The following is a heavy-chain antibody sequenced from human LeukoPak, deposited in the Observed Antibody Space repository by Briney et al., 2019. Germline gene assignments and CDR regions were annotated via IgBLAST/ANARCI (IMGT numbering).Heavy chain of an antibody. V-gene: IGHV3-33*01. D-gene: IGHD2-15*01. CDR1: GFTFSSYG. J-gene: IGHJ3*02. CDR2: IWYDGSNK. Sequence: GGSLRLSCAASGFTFSSYGMHWVRQAPGKGLEWVAVIWYDGSNKYYADSVKGRFTISRDNAKNSLYLQMNSLRDEDTAVYYCARDQFRIDAFDIWGQGTMVTVSS. CDR3: ARDQFRIDAFDI.